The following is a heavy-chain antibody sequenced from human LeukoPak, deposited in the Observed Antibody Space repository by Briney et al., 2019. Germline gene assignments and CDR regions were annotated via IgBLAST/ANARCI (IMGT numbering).Heavy chain of an antibody. D-gene: IGHD3-22*01. CDR3: AKDLYYYDSSGQTLLGAFDI. CDR2: IKQDGSEK. V-gene: IGHV3-7*01. Sequence: PGGSLRLSCAASGFTFSSYWMSWVRQAPGKGLEWVANIKQDGSEKYYVDSVKGRFTISRDNSKNTLYLQMNSLRAEDTALYYCAKDLYYYDSSGQTLLGAFDIWGQGTMVTVSS. CDR1: GFTFSSYW. J-gene: IGHJ3*02.